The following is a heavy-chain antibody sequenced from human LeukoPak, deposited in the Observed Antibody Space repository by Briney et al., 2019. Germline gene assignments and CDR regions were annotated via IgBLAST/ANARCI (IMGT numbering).Heavy chain of an antibody. Sequence: GGSLRLSCVVSGFTFSSSCMNWVRQAPGKGLEWVSYIRGNSNTIYYADSVKGRFTVSRENAMNSLYLQMDSLTVEDTAVYYCARGGAEYCTSTKCHPVYGMDVWGQGTTVTVSS. J-gene: IGHJ6*02. V-gene: IGHV3-48*01. CDR3: ARGGAEYCTSTKCHPVYGMDV. D-gene: IGHD2-2*01. CDR2: IRGNSNTI. CDR1: GFTFSSSC.